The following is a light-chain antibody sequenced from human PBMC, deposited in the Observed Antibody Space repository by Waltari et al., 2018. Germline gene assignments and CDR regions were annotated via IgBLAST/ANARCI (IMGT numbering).Light chain of an antibody. CDR1: QTVSSN. V-gene: IGKV3-15*01. CDR2: GAS. J-gene: IGKJ2*01. CDR3: QQYNNWYT. Sequence: ELVMTQSPATLSVSPGERSTLSARASQTVSSNLAWYQQKPGQAPRLLIYGASTRATGIPARFSGSGSGTEFTLTISSLQSEDFAAYYCQQYNNWYTFGQGTKLEIK.